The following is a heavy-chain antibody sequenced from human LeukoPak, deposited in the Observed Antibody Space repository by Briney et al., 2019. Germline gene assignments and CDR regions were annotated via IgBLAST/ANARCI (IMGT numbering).Heavy chain of an antibody. D-gene: IGHD2-2*01. J-gene: IGHJ6*03. CDR3: ARQICTSSSCVNIDV. CDR2: IHHSGRT. Sequence: KPSETLSLTCTVSGGSINTDFWSWIRHPPGKGLEWIGYIHHSGRTSHNPSLRGRVTISLDTSENQFSLRLSCVPSADTAVYNCARQICTSSSCVNIDVWGKGTTVTVSS. V-gene: IGHV4-59*08. CDR1: GGSINTDF.